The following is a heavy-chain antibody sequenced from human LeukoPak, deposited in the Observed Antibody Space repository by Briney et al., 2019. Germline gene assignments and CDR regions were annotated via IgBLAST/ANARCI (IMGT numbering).Heavy chain of an antibody. CDR1: GGTFSSYT. J-gene: IGHJ6*02. D-gene: IGHD2-2*01. CDR3: ARDDRCSNTSCYRLPLYYYYGMDV. Sequence: SVKVSCKASGGTFSSYTISWVRQAPGQGLEWMGRIIPILGIANYAQKFQGRVTITADKSTSTAYMELSSLRSEDTAVYYCARDDRCSNTSCYRLPLYYYYGMDVWGQGTTVTVSS. CDR2: IIPILGIA. V-gene: IGHV1-69*04.